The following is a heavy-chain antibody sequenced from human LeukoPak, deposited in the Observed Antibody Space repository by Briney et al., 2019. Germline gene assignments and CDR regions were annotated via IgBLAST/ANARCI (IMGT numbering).Heavy chain of an antibody. V-gene: IGHV4-61*02. CDR2: IYSSGST. J-gene: IGHJ4*02. CDR3: ARRITIFGVVCYFDY. Sequence: KPSQTLSLTCTVSGGSISSGSKYWSWIRQPAGKGLEWIGRIYSSGSTNYNPSLKSRVTISADTSKNQVSLKLRSVTAADTAVYYCARRITIFGVVCYFDYWGQGTLVTVSS. CDR1: GGSISSGSKY. D-gene: IGHD3-3*01.